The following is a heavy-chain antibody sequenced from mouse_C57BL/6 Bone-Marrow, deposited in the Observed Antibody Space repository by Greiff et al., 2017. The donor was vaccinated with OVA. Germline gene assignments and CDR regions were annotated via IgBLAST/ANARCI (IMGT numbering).Heavy chain of an antibody. CDR2: IYPGDGDT. CDR1: GYAFSSYW. V-gene: IGHV1-80*01. CDR3: ARSGYSWFAY. D-gene: IGHD3-1*01. J-gene: IGHJ3*01. Sequence: QVQLQQSGAALVKPGASVKISCKASGYAFSSYWMNWVKQRPGKGLEGIGQIYPGDGDTNYNGKFTGKATLTADKSSSTAYMQLSSLTSEDSAVYFCARSGYSWFAYWGQGTLVTVSA.